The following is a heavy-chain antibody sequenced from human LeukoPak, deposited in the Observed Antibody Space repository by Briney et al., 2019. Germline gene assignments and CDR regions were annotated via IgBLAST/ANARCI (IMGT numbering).Heavy chain of an antibody. D-gene: IGHD3-10*01. CDR3: ARGGTYASGSYNY. J-gene: IGHJ4*02. V-gene: IGHV3-74*01. Sequence: GGSLRLSCAASGFTFSGYWMHWVRQAPGKGLVWVSHLNSGGSVTTYADSVKSRFTISRDNAKNTLYLQMDSLRDEDTAVYYCARGGTYASGSYNYWGQGTLVTVSS. CDR1: GFTFSGYW. CDR2: LNSGGSVT.